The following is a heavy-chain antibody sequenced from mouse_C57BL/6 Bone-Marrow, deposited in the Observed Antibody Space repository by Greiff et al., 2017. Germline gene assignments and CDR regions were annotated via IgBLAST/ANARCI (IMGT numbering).Heavy chain of an antibody. Sequence: QVQLQQSGAELARPGASVKLSCKASGYTFTSYGISWVKQRTGQGLEWIGEIYPRSGNTYYNEKFKGKATLTADKSYRTAYMELRIRTSEDSSVYFCARFPYCYAIVYWGQGTSVTGSS. CDR1: GYTFTSYG. V-gene: IGHV1-81*01. CDR3: ARFPYCYAIVY. J-gene: IGHJ4*01. D-gene: IGHD2-10*01. CDR2: IYPRSGNT.